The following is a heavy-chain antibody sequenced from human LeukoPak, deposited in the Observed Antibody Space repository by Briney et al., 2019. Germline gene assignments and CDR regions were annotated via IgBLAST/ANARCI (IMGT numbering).Heavy chain of an antibody. CDR3: ARSHDHLWGNYPDY. V-gene: IGHV4-39*07. D-gene: IGHD3-16*02. Sequence: SQTLSLTCTVSGGSISSGGYYWSWVRQPPGKGLEWIGEIHHDGRINYNPSLKSRVTLSVDKSKNQFSPRLNSVTAADTAMYYCARSHDHLWGNYPDYWGQGTLVTVSS. J-gene: IGHJ4*02. CDR2: IHHDGRI. CDR1: GGSISSGGYY.